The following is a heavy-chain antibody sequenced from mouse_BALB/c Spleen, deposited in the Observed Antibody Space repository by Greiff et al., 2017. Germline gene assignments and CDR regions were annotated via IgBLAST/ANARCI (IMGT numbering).Heavy chain of an antibody. J-gene: IGHJ2*01. Sequence: VKLMESAAELARPGASVKMSCKASGYTFTSYTMHWVKQRPGQGLEWIGYINPSSGYTEYNQKFKDKTTLTADKSSSTAYMQLSSLTSEDSAVYYCARGTGTYYFDYWGQGTTLTVSS. CDR3: ARGTGTYYFDY. CDR2: INPSSGYT. V-gene: IGHV1-4*02. D-gene: IGHD4-1*01. CDR1: GYTFTSYT.